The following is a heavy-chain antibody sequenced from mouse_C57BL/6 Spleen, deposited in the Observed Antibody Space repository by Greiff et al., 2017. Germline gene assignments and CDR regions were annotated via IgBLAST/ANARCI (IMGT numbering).Heavy chain of an antibody. Sequence: VQLQQPGAELVMPGASVKLSCKASGYTFTSYWMHWVKQRPGQGLEWIGEIDPSDSYTNYNQKFKGKSTLTVDKSSSTAYMQLSSLTSEDSAVYYCARSFKSNYVMDYWGQGTSVTVSS. CDR3: ARSFKSNYVMDY. V-gene: IGHV1-69*01. J-gene: IGHJ4*01. CDR2: IDPSDSYT. CDR1: GYTFTSYW. D-gene: IGHD5-1*01.